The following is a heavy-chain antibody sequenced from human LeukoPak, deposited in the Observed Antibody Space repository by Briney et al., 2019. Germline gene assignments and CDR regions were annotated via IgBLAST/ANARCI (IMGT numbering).Heavy chain of an antibody. CDR2: ISTSSSYI. CDR3: ARDKQQLVHAFDI. J-gene: IGHJ3*02. V-gene: IGHV3-21*01. Sequence: GGSLRLSCAASGFTFSSYSMNWVRQAPGKGLEWVSFISTSSSYIYYADSVKGRFTISRDNAKNSLYLQMNSLRDEDTAVYYCARDKQQLVHAFDIWGQGTMVTVSS. D-gene: IGHD6-13*01. CDR1: GFTFSSYS.